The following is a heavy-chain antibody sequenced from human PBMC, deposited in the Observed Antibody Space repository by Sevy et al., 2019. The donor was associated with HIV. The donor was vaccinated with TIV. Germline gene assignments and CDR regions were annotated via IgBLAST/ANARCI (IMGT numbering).Heavy chain of an antibody. CDR2: MSPDSGTA. J-gene: IGHJ6*02. V-gene: IGHV1-8*03. CDR3: TKYTGVFRRGSYYNFIDV. Sequence: ASLKVSCKTSGYTFTKNDINWLRQAAGQGLEWMGWMSPDSGTAGYAQRFQGRVTFTRDTSKTTAYMELTNLTSDDTAVYYCTKYTGVFRRGSYYNFIDVWGQGTSVTVSS. D-gene: IGHD3-10*01. CDR1: GYTFTKND.